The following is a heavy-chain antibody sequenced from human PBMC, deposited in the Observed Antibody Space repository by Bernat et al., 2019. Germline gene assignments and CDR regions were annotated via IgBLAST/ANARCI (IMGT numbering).Heavy chain of an antibody. J-gene: IGHJ4*02. CDR1: GFTFSSYG. Sequence: VQLVESGGGVVQPGRSLRLSCAASGFTFSSYGMHWVRQAPGKGLEWVSAISGSGGSTYYADSVKGRFTISRDNSKNTLYLQMNSLRAEDTAVYYCAKDEAQYYSSSIDYWGQGTLVTVSS. CDR3: AKDEAQYYSSSIDY. CDR2: ISGSGGST. D-gene: IGHD6-13*01. V-gene: IGHV3-23*04.